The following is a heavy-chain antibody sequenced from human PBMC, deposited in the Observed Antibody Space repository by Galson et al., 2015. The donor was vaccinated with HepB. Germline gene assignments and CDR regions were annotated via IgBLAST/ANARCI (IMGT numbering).Heavy chain of an antibody. CDR3: ASVIVGAKRPYDAFDI. V-gene: IGHV5-51*01. Sequence: QSGAEVKKPGESLKISCKGSGYSFTSYWIGWVRQMPGKGLEWMGIIYPGDSDTRYSPSFQGQVTISADKSISTAYLQWSSLKASDTAMYYCASVIVGAKRPYDAFDIWGQGTMVTVSS. J-gene: IGHJ3*02. CDR2: IYPGDSDT. D-gene: IGHD1-26*01. CDR1: GYSFTSYW.